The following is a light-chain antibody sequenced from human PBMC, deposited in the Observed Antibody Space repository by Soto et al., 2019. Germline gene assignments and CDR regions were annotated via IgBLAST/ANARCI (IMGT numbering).Light chain of an antibody. CDR2: GAS. V-gene: IGKV3-20*01. Sequence: IILTQSPIPLSLSPGERATVSCIPSQTVSSNYLAWCQQRPGQAPRLLIYGASTRAAGIPDRFSGSGSGTDFTLTITRLEPEDSAVYFCQQYTGPPTTFGQGTRLEI. CDR3: QQYTGPPTT. J-gene: IGKJ5*01. CDR1: QTVSSNY.